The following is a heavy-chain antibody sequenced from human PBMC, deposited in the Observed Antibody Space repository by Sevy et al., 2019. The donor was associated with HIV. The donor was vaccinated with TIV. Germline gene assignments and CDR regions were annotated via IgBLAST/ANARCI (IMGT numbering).Heavy chain of an antibody. V-gene: IGHV3-23*01. D-gene: IGHD4-17*01. CDR1: RFTFSSYA. CDR2: ISASDSTP. Sequence: GGSLRLSCAASRFTFSSYAMNWVRQAPGRGLEWVSAISASDSTPYYADSVKGRFTISRDNSKNTLYLQMNSLRAEDTAVYYCAKRYGDPYFYYGMDVWGQGTTVTVSS. CDR3: AKRYGDPYFYYGMDV. J-gene: IGHJ6*02.